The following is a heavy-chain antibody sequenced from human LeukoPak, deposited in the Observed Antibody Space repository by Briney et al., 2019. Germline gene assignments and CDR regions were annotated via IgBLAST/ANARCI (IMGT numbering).Heavy chain of an antibody. CDR2: VYSSGST. Sequence: SETLSLTCAVSGGSISNYYWSWIRQPPGRGLEWIGYVYSSGSTNYNPSLKSRVTISVDTSKNQLSLKLSSVTAADTAVYYCARGPTRYYFDYWGQGTLVTVSS. CDR3: ARGPTRYYFDY. J-gene: IGHJ4*02. CDR1: GGSISNYY. V-gene: IGHV4-59*01.